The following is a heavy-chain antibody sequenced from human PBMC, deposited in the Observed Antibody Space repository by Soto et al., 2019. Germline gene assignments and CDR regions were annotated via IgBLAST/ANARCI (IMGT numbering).Heavy chain of an antibody. CDR3: ARRGYNWNLNWFDP. V-gene: IGHV4-39*01. J-gene: IGHJ5*02. D-gene: IGHD1-7*01. CDR1: GGSISSSTHY. Sequence: SETLSLTCTVSGGSISSSTHYWGWIRQPPGKGLEWIGTVFYTGSTFYNTSLKSRVSIYVDTSKNQFSLTLSSVTAADTAVYYCARRGYNWNLNWFDPWGQGTMVTVSS. CDR2: VFYTGST.